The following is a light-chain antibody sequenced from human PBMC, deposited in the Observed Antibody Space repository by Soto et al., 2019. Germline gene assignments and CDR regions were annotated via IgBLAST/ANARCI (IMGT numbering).Light chain of an antibody. Sequence: AIQMTQSPSSLSASVGDRVTITCRASQAITNDLGWYQQKPGRAPKLLIYAASSLHSGVPSRFSGGGSGTEFTLTISSLQPEDFATYYCLQDYSYPYTFGRGTKLEIK. CDR2: AAS. V-gene: IGKV1-6*01. CDR1: QAITND. J-gene: IGKJ2*01. CDR3: LQDYSYPYT.